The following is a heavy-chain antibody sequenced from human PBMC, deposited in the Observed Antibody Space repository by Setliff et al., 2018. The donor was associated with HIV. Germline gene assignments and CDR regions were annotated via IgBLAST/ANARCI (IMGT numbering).Heavy chain of an antibody. J-gene: IGHJ2*01. Sequence: PLETLSLTCSVAGDSTSNYYWSWIRQLPGKGLEWIGCVSYSGSTYYNPSLKSRLTISVDTSKNQFSLKLSSVTAADTAVYYCARDLYYYDSSSYLRWYFDLWGRGTLVTVSS. D-gene: IGHD3-22*01. V-gene: IGHV4-59*06. CDR1: GDSTSNYY. CDR2: VSYSGST. CDR3: ARDLYYYDSSSYLRWYFDL.